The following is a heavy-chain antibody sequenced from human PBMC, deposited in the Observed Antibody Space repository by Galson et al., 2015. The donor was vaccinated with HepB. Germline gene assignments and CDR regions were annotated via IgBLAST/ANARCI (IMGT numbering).Heavy chain of an antibody. D-gene: IGHD6-19*01. Sequence: SLRLSCAASGFTFSSYSMNWVRQAPGKGLEWVSSISSSSSYIYYADSVKGRFTISRDNAKNSLYLQMNSLRAEDTAVYYCARMGGPRQNMAVAGTSDAAFDIWGQVTMVTVSS. CDR1: GFTFSSYS. J-gene: IGHJ3*02. V-gene: IGHV3-21*01. CDR3: ARMGGPRQNMAVAGTSDAAFDI. CDR2: ISSSSSYI.